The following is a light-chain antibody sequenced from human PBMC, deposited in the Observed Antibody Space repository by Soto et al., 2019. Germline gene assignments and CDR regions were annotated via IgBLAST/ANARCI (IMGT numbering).Light chain of an antibody. CDR1: RSDIGAYNY. V-gene: IGLV2-14*01. CDR2: DVT. CDR3: ASYTDYNPLVI. Sequence: QSALTQPASVSGSPGQSIAISCTGSRSDIGAYNYVSWYQHHPGKAPKLIIYDVTSRPSGVSSRFSGAKSGNAASLIISGLQPEDAADYFCASYTDYNPLVIFGGGTKLTVL. J-gene: IGLJ2*01.